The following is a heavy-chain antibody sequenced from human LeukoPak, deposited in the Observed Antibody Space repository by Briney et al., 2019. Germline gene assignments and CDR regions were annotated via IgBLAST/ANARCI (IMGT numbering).Heavy chain of an antibody. J-gene: IGHJ4*02. V-gene: IGHV3-23*01. CDR3: ASLGAGSGYYDY. CDR2: ISGSGGST. Sequence: GGSLRLSCAASGFTFSSYAMSWVRQAPGKGLEWVSAISGSGGSTYYADSVKGRFTISRDNAKNSLYLQMNSLIDEDTAVYYCASLGAGSGYYDYWGQGTLVTVSS. CDR1: GFTFSSYA. D-gene: IGHD3-22*01.